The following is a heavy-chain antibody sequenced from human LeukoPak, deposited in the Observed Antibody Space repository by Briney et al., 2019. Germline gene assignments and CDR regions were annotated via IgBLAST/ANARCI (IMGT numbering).Heavy chain of an antibody. CDR2: IYTSGST. CDR1: GGSISSYY. V-gene: IGHV4-4*07. Sequence: SETLSLTCTASGGSISSYYWSWIRQPAGKGLEWIGRIYTSGSTNYNPSLKSRVTMSVDTSKNQFSLKLSSVTAADTAVYYCARGIPSVYYYDSSGYYFDYWGQGTLVTVSS. CDR3: ARGIPSVYYYDSSGYYFDY. D-gene: IGHD3-22*01. J-gene: IGHJ4*02.